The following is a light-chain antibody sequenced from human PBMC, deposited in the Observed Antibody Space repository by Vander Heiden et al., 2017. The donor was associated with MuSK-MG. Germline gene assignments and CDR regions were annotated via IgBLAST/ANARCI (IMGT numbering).Light chain of an antibody. CDR2: EGS. CDR3: CSYAGSSTYV. V-gene: IGLV2-23*01. CDR1: NSDVGSYNL. J-gene: IGLJ1*01. Sequence: QSALTQPASGSGSPGHSLTISCTGTNSDVGSYNLVSWYQQHPGKAPKLMIYEGSKRPSGVSNRFSGSKSGNTASLTISGLQAEDEADYYCCSYAGSSTYVFGTGTKVTVL.